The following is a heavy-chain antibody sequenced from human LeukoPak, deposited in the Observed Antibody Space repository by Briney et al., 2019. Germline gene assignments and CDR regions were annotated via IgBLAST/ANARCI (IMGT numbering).Heavy chain of an antibody. V-gene: IGHV4-61*02. CDR1: GGSISSGSYY. CDR2: IYTSGST. D-gene: IGHD3-10*01. CDR3: ARVGYFYGSGSQTGGYLDY. Sequence: PSQTLSLTCTVSGGSISSGSYYWSWIRQPAGKGLEWIGRIYTSGSTNYNPSLKSRVTISVDTSKNQFSLKLSSVTAADTAVYYCARVGYFYGSGSQTGGYLDYWGQGTLVTVSS. J-gene: IGHJ4*02.